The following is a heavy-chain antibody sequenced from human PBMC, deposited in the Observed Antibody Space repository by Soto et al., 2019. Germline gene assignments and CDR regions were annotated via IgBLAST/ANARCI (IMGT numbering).Heavy chain of an antibody. CDR1: GFTFDDYA. CDR2: ISWNSGSI. Sequence: EVQLVESGGGLVQPGRSLRLSCAASGFTFDDYAMHWVRQAPGKGLEWVSGISWNSGSIGYADSVKGRFTISRDNAKNSLYLQMNSLRAEDTALYYCAKDTLPVPYYMDVWGNGTTVTVSS. CDR3: AKDTLPVPYYMDV. D-gene: IGHD1-1*01. V-gene: IGHV3-9*01. J-gene: IGHJ6*03.